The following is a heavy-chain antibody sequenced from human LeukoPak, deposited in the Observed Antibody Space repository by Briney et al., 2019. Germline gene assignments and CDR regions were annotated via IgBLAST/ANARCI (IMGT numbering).Heavy chain of an antibody. J-gene: IGHJ4*02. CDR2: IYHSGST. CDR1: GGPISSGGYY. D-gene: IGHD3-3*01. CDR3: AREALITIFGVHFDY. V-gene: IGHV4-30-2*01. Sequence: SETLSLTCTVSGGPISSGGYYWSWIRQPPGKGLEWIGYIYHSGSTYYNPSLKSRVTISVDRSKNQFSLKLSSVTAADTAVYYCAREALITIFGVHFDYWGQGTLVTVSS.